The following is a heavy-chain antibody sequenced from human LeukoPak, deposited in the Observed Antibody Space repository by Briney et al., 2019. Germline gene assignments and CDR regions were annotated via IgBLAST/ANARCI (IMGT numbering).Heavy chain of an antibody. J-gene: IGHJ6*03. CDR1: GDSISRSNYY. V-gene: IGHV4-39*01. Sequence: KSSETLSLTCTVSGDSISRSNYYWGWIRQSPEKGLEWIGNVYYRGTTFYSPSLKSRVTISVDPSKNQFYLALNSVAAADTAVYYCVRLDSGATAILPPYYFYMDVWGKGTTVTVTS. CDR2: VYYRGTT. D-gene: IGHD2-21*02. CDR3: VRLDSGATAILPPYYFYMDV.